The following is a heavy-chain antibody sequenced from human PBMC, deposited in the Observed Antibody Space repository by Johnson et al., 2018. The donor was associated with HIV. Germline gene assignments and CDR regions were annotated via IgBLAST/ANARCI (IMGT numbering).Heavy chain of an antibody. Sequence: VQLVESGGGLVQPGRSLRLYCAASGFTFDNYAMHWVRQAPGKGLEWVSGITWNSGSIGYADSVKGRFTISRDNSKNTLYLQMNSLRAEDTAVYYCVKGIDSSSWYAFDIWGQGTMVTVSS. V-gene: IGHV3-9*01. J-gene: IGHJ3*02. CDR3: VKGIDSSSWYAFDI. CDR2: ITWNSGSI. CDR1: GFTFDNYA. D-gene: IGHD6-13*01.